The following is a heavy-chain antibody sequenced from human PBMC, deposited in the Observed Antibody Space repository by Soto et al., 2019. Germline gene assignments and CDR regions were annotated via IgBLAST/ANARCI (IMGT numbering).Heavy chain of an antibody. V-gene: IGHV3-74*01. CDR1: GFTFSSYW. CDR3: ARRLMHLYGMDV. J-gene: IGHJ6*02. Sequence: EVQLVESGGGLVQPGGSLRLSCAASGFTFSSYWMHWVRQAPGKGLVWVSRIYTDGSRTNNADSVKGRFTISRDNAKNTLYLQINSLRAEDTAVYYCARRLMHLYGMDVWGQGTTVTVSS. D-gene: IGHD3-16*01. CDR2: IYTDGSRT.